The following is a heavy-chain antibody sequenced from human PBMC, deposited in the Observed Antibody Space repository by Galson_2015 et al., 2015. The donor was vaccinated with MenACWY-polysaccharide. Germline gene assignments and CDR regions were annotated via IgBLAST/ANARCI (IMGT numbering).Heavy chain of an antibody. CDR3: AKDAIAGIVLTPLRIPFQL. J-gene: IGHJ1*01. CDR1: GLTLSRYG. Sequence: SLRVSCAVSGLTLSRYGRIWVRQAPGKGLEGVSTIGGSGYARYYVDSAMGRFTICRDDSKDTVYLETNRLRAEDTAIYYCAKDAIAGIVLTPLRIPFQLWGQGTLVTVSS. V-gene: IGHV3-23*01. CDR2: IGGSGYAR. D-gene: IGHD6-13*01.